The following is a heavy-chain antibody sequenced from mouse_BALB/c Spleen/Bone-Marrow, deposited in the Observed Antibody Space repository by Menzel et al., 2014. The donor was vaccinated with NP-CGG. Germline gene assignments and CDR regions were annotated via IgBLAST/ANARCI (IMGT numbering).Heavy chain of an antibody. CDR3: ARREYGNGGFAY. V-gene: IGHV1-77*01. Sequence: QVQLKESGAELARPGASVKLSCKASGYTFTDYYINWVKQRTGQGLEWIGEIYPGSGNTYYNEKFKGKATLTADKSSSTAYMQLSSLTSEDSAVYFCARREYGNGGFAYWGQGTLVTVSA. CDR1: GYTFTDYY. CDR2: IYPGSGNT. J-gene: IGHJ3*01. D-gene: IGHD2-10*02.